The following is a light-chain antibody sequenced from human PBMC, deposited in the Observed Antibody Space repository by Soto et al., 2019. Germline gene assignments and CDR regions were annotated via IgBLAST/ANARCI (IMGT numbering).Light chain of an antibody. CDR2: DVS. CDR1: SSDVGGYNY. J-gene: IGLJ1*01. V-gene: IGLV2-14*01. Sequence: SALTQPASVSGSPGQSITISCTGTSSDVGGYNYVSWYQQHPGKAPKFMIYDVSNRPSGVSNRFSGSKSGNTASLTISGLQADDEADYYCCSYTTSNTRQIVFGTGTKLTVL. CDR3: CSYTTSNTRQIV.